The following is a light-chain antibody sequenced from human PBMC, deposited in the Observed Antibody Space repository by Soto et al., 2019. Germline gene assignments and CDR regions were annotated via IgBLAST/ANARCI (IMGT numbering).Light chain of an antibody. CDR3: QQFDSSPYT. V-gene: IGKV3-20*01. CDR2: GAS. J-gene: IGKJ2*01. CDR1: QSVSSY. Sequence: EIVLTQSPATLSLSPGERATLSCRASQSVSSYLAWYQQKPGQSPRLLIYGASSRASGIPDRFSGSGSGTDFTLTINRLGPEDSAVYYCQQFDSSPYTFGQGTKLEI.